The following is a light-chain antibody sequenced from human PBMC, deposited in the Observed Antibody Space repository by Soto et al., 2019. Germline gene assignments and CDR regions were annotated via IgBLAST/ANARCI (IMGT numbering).Light chain of an antibody. V-gene: IGKV1-5*01. J-gene: IGKJ1*01. Sequence: DIQMTQSPSTLSASVGDRVTITCLASQSISSWLAWYQQKPGKAPKLLIYAASSLESGVPSRFSGSGSGTEFTLSISSLQPDDFATYYCQQYNSYSPRTFGQGTKVDIK. CDR2: AAS. CDR3: QQYNSYSPRT. CDR1: QSISSW.